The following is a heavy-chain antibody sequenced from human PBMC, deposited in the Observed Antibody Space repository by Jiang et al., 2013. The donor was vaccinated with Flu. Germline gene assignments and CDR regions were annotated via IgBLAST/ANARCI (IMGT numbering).Heavy chain of an antibody. D-gene: IGHD5-12*01. CDR3: ARDFPYDHGPSRAFDL. J-gene: IGHJ4*02. CDR1: GYTFTSHT. Sequence: GAEVKKPGASVKVSCKASGYTFTSHTMHWVRQAPGHRLEWMGWINVGNGNTKYSQEFKGRVTITSDTFATTAYMQLSSLRSEDTAVYYCARDFPYDHGPSRAFDLWGQGTLVTVSS. V-gene: IGHV1-3*01. CDR2: INVGNGNT.